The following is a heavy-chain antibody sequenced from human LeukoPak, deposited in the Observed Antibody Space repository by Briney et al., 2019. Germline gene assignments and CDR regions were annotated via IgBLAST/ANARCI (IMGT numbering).Heavy chain of an antibody. Sequence: SETLSLTCTVSGGSISGGSYYWSWIRQPAGKGLEWIGRIYTSGSTNYNPSLKSRVTISVDTSKNQFSLKLSSVTAADTAVYYCAGRSRDGYSSFDYWGQETLVTVSS. D-gene: IGHD5-24*01. J-gene: IGHJ4*02. CDR2: IYTSGST. CDR3: AGRSRDGYSSFDY. CDR1: GGSISGGSYY. V-gene: IGHV4-61*02.